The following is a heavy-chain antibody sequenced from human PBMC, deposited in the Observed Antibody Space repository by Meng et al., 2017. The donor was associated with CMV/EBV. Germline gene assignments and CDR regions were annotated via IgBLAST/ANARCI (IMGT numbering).Heavy chain of an antibody. D-gene: IGHD2-2*01. CDR3: ARMEGYCSSTSCNYYYYGMDV. CDR1: GFTFSSYA. Sequence: GGSLRLSCAASGFTFSSYAMHWVRQAPGKGLEWVAVISYDGSNKYYADSVKGRSTISRDNSKNSLYLQMNSLRAEDTAVYYCARMEGYCSSTSCNYYYYGMDVWGQGTTVTVSS. CDR2: ISYDGSNK. V-gene: IGHV3-30*04. J-gene: IGHJ6*02.